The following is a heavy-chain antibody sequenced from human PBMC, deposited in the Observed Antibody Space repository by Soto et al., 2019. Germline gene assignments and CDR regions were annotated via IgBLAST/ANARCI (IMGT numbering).Heavy chain of an antibody. V-gene: IGHV3-23*01. CDR1: GFTFSSYA. J-gene: IGHJ4*02. CDR2: ISGSGGST. CDR3: AKDKTPSLYSSSSFD. D-gene: IGHD6-6*01. Sequence: GESLKISCAASGFTFSSYAMSWVRQAPGKGLEWVSAISGSGGSTYYADSVKGRFTISRDNSKNTLYLQMNSLRAEDTAVYYCAKDKTPSLYSSSSFDWGQGTLVTVSS.